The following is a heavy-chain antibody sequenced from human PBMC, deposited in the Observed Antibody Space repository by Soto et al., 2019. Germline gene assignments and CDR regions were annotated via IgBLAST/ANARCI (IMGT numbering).Heavy chain of an antibody. CDR3: AKGGRQWLVTSDFNY. J-gene: IGHJ4*02. D-gene: IGHD6-19*01. V-gene: IGHV3-30*18. CDR2: VSHDGRNT. CDR1: GFTFSDYA. Sequence: PGGSLRLSCAAAGFTFSDYAMHWVRQAPGKGLEWVAVVSHDGRNTHYADSVKGRCTISRDSSKNTVSLEMTSLRAEDTAVYYCAKGGRQWLVTSDFNYWGQGALVTVSS.